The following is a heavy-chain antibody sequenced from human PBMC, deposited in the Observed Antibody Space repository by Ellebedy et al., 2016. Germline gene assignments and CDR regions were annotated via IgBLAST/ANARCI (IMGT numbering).Heavy chain of an antibody. V-gene: IGHV3-66*01. D-gene: IGHD6-19*01. CDR1: GFTVSTSY. CDR2: TPPTGDT. Sequence: GESLKISCAASGFTVSTSYMSWVRQAPGKGLEWVSMTPPTGDTYYADSVKGRFTISRDSSKNTLYLQMNRLRAEDTAVYYCARGNAVPGPEPLDYWGQGTLITVSS. CDR3: ARGNAVPGPEPLDY. J-gene: IGHJ4*02.